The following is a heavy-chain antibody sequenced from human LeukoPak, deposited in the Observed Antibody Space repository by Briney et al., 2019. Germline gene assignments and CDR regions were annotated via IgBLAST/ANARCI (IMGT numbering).Heavy chain of an antibody. V-gene: IGHV4-34*01. D-gene: IGHD3-10*01. Sequence: KGXXXIGEINHSGSTNYNPSLKSRVAISVDTSKNQFSLKLSSVTAADTAVYYCALAMVPYYFDYWGQGTLVTVSS. CDR2: INHSGST. J-gene: IGHJ4*02. CDR3: ALAMVPYYFDY.